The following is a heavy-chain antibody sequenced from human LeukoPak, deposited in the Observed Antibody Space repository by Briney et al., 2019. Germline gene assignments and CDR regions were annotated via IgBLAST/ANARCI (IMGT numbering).Heavy chain of an antibody. CDR3: ARGDYYHAMDV. D-gene: IGHD2-21*01. Sequence: ASVKVSCKASGYTFTGYYMHWVRQAPGQGLEWMGWINPNNGGTNSAQKFQDRVAMTRDTSISTAYMELSRLRSDDTAVYYCARGDYYHAMDVWGQGTTVTVSS. V-gene: IGHV1-2*02. J-gene: IGHJ6*02. CDR1: GYTFTGYY. CDR2: INPNNGGT.